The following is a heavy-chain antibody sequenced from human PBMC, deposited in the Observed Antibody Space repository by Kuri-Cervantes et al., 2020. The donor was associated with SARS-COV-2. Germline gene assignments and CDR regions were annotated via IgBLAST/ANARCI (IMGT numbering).Heavy chain of an antibody. V-gene: IGHV3-30-3*01. D-gene: IGHD3-3*01. CDR2: ISYDGSNK. J-gene: IGHJ5*02. CDR1: GFTFSSYA. CDR3: ARLARRITIFGVVGHNWFDP. Sequence: CAASGFTFSSYAMHWVRQAPGKGLEWVAVISYDGSNKYYADSVKGRFTISRDNSKNTLYLQMNSLRAEDTAVYYCARLARRITIFGVVGHNWFDPWGQGTLVTVSS.